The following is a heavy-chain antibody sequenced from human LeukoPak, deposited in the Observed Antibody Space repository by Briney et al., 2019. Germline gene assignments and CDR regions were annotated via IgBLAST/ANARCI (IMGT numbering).Heavy chain of an antibody. J-gene: IGHJ4*02. CDR3: AKEGDYCSSSGCHKRGIDY. CDR1: GFTFSHYA. Sequence: GGSLRLSCAASGFTFSHYAMHWVRQAPGKGLEWVAVMWYDGSHDTYTDSVKGRFTVSRDNFKNALHLQMNSLRVEDTAVYYCAKEGDYCSSSGCHKRGIDYWGQGTLVTVSS. D-gene: IGHD2-2*01. V-gene: IGHV3-33*06. CDR2: MWYDGSHD.